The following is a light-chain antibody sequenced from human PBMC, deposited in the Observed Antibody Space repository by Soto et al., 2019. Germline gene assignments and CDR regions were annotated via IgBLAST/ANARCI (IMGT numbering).Light chain of an antibody. V-gene: IGKV1-39*01. J-gene: IGKJ3*01. CDR2: AAS. CDR1: QSIITY. CDR3: QQNYRTPPT. Sequence: DIQMTQSPSFLSASLGDRVTITCRASQSIITYLNWYQQKPGKAPKLLIYAASSLQSGVPSRFSGSGSGTDFTLTISSLQPEDFGSYYCQQNYRTPPTFGPGTRVEI.